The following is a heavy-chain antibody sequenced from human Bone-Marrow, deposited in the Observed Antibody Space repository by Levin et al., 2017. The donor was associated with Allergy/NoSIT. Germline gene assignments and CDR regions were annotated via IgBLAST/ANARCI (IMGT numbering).Heavy chain of an antibody. CDR1: GFTFGDYA. CDR2: IRSKAYGGTT. J-gene: IGHJ5*02. CDR3: TRHSGSYVGARVWFDP. Sequence: GESLKISCTASGFTFGDYAMSWFRQAPGKGLEWVGFIRSKAYGGTTEYAASVKGRFTISRDDSKSIAYLQMNSLKTEDTAVYYCTRHSGSYVGARVWFDPWGQGTLVTVSS. D-gene: IGHD1-26*01. V-gene: IGHV3-49*03.